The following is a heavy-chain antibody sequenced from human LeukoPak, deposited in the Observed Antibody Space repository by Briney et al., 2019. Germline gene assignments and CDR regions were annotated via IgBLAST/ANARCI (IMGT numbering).Heavy chain of an antibody. D-gene: IGHD6-13*01. J-gene: IGHJ4*02. CDR1: GFTFSSYA. Sequence: GGSLRLSCAASGFTFSSYAMHWVRQAPGKGLEWVAVISYDGSNKYYADSVKGRFTISRDNSKTTLYLQMNSLRAEDTAVYYCARASRAAAAKRNYYFDYWGQGTLVTVSS. CDR3: ARASRAAAAKRNYYFDY. CDR2: ISYDGSNK. V-gene: IGHV3-30*04.